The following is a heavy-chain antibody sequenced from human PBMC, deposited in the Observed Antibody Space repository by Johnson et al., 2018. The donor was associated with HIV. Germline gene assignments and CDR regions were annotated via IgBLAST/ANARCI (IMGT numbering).Heavy chain of an antibody. CDR2: IRYDGSDK. Sequence: QVQLVESGGGVVQPGGSLRLSCAASGFTFSSYGMHWVRQAPGKGLEWVAFIRYDGSDKYYADSVKGRFTISRDNSKNTLYLQMNSLSAEDTAVYYCAKGKQLSQDAFDIWGQGTMVTVSS. CDR3: AKGKQLSQDAFDI. CDR1: GFTFSSYG. J-gene: IGHJ3*02. V-gene: IGHV3-30*02. D-gene: IGHD6-13*01.